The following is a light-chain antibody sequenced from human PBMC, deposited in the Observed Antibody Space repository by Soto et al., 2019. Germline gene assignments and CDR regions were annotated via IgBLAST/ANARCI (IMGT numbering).Light chain of an antibody. J-gene: IGKJ2*01. Sequence: EVVLTQSPGTLSFSPGERSTLSCRSSQSVSSNIAWYQQKPGQSPRLLVYDASTRATAIPARFSGSGSGTEFTLTINTLQPEDFAVYYCQQYYQWPSYTFGQGTKVDIK. CDR1: QSVSSN. V-gene: IGKV3-15*01. CDR3: QQYYQWPSYT. CDR2: DAS.